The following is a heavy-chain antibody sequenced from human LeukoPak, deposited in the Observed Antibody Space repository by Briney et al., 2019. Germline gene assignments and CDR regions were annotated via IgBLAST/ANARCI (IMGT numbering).Heavy chain of an antibody. V-gene: IGHV1-2*02. D-gene: IGHD3-9*01. CDR1: EYIFTDYY. J-gene: IGHJ4*02. CDR3: ARGGDHYDILTQ. Sequence: ASMKVSCKASEYIFTDYYIHWVRQAPGQGLEWMGWINPHSGGTNYAQNFQDRVTMTGDTSISTAYMELSRLISDDTAIYYCARGGDHYDILTQWGQGTLVTVSS. CDR2: INPHSGGT.